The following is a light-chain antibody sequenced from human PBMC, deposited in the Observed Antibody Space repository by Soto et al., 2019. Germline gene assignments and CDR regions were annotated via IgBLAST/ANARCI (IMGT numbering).Light chain of an antibody. Sequence: QSALAQPASVSGSPGQSITISCTGTSSDVGGYNYVSWYQQNPGKAPKLMIYEVSNRPSGVSSRFSGSKSGNMASLTISGLQAEDEADYYCSSYTINRTYVFGTGTKVTVL. CDR3: SSYTINRTYV. CDR2: EVS. J-gene: IGLJ1*01. V-gene: IGLV2-14*01. CDR1: SSDVGGYNY.